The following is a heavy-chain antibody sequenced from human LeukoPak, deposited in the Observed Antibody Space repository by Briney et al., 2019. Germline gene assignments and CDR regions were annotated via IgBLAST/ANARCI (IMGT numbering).Heavy chain of an antibody. CDR2: ISPSGGIT. Sequence: PGGSLRLSCAASGFTFSSHGMNWVRQAPGKGLEWVSGISPSGGITYYTDSMKGRFTISRDNSKNTVSLQMNSLRGDDTAVYYCAKDDAWGRYKDWGQGTLVTVSS. CDR1: GFTFSSHG. V-gene: IGHV3-23*01. CDR3: AKDDAWGRYKD. J-gene: IGHJ1*01. D-gene: IGHD3-16*01.